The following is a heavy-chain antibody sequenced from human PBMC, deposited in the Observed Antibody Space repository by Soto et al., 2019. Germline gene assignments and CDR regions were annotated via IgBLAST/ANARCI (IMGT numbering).Heavy chain of an antibody. V-gene: IGHV4-34*01. CDR2: INHSGST. J-gene: IGHJ4*02. Sequence: QVQLQQWGAGLLKPSETLSLTCAVYGGSFSGYYWSWIRQPPGKGLEWIGEINHSGSTNYNPSLKSRLTISVDMSKNQFSLKLSSVTAADTAVYYCARGGRAGYWGQGTLVTVSS. CDR1: GGSFSGYY. CDR3: ARGGRAGY.